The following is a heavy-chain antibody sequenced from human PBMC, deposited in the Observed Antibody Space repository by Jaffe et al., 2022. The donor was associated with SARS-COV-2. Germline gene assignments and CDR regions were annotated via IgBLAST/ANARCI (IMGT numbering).Heavy chain of an antibody. CDR3: AKNVYQLMPSMDV. Sequence: EVQLLESGGGLVQPGGSLRLSCAASGFTFSNYAMSWVRQAPGKGLEWVSTISGSGAGTFYGDSVKGRVTISRDKARNTVSLQMNSLRPEDTAIYYCAKNVYQLMPSMDVWGHGTTVTVSS. CDR2: ISGSGAGT. J-gene: IGHJ6*02. CDR1: GFTFSNYA. V-gene: IGHV3-23*01. D-gene: IGHD2-2*01.